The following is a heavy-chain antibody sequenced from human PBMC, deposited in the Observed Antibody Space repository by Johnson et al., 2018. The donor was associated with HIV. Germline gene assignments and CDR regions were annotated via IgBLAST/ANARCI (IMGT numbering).Heavy chain of an antibody. V-gene: IGHV3-23*04. J-gene: IGHJ3*02. Sequence: VQLVESGGGLVQPGGSLRLSCVVSGFTVSSNYMSWVRQAPGKGLEWVSVINSGGGSTYYADSVKGRFTISRDNSKSTLYLQMNSLRAEDTAVYYCAKDLLIKLYSADAFNIWGQGTM. CDR1: GFTVSSNY. D-gene: IGHD5-12*01. CDR2: INSGGGST. CDR3: AKDLLIKLYSADAFNI.